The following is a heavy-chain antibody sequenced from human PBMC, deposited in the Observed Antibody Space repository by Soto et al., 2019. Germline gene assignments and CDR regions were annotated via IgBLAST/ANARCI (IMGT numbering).Heavy chain of an antibody. J-gene: IGHJ6*02. D-gene: IGHD3-16*02. CDR2: IYYSGST. CDR1: GGSISSSSYY. Sequence: SETLSLTCTVSGGSISSSSYYWGWIRQPPGKGLEWIGSIYYSGSTYYNPSLKSRVTISVDTSKNQFSLKLSSVTAADTAVYYCARHQKPDDYVWGSYRWKYYYYGMDVWGQGTTVT. CDR3: ARHQKPDDYVWGSYRWKYYYYGMDV. V-gene: IGHV4-39*01.